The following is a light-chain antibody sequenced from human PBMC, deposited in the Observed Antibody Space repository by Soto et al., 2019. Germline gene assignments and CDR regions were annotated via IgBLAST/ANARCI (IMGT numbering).Light chain of an antibody. CDR2: GAS. CDR1: QDISTL. Sequence: DIQMTQSPSSVSASIGDTVTITCRASQDISTLLAWYQQKPGKAPKLLIYGASTLESGVPSRFSGRGSGTDFTLTISSLQPEDFATYFCPQADSFPLTFGGGPKVEIK. V-gene: IGKV1D-12*01. CDR3: PQADSFPLT. J-gene: IGKJ4*01.